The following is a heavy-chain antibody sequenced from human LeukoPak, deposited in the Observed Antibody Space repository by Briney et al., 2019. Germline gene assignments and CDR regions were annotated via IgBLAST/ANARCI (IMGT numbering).Heavy chain of an antibody. D-gene: IGHD6-19*01. CDR1: GGSISSYS. CDR3: VQTTGWPGFDY. Sequence: SETLSLTCTVSGGSISSYSWSWIRQPAGKGLEWIGRVFASGTTNYNPSLKSRVTMSVDTSKNQFSLRVSSVTAADTAVYYCVQTTGWPGFDYWGQGILVTVSS. V-gene: IGHV4-4*07. CDR2: VFASGTT. J-gene: IGHJ4*02.